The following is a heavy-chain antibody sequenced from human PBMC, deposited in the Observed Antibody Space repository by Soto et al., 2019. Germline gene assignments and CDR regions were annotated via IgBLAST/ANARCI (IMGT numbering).Heavy chain of an antibody. D-gene: IGHD6-13*01. V-gene: IGHV1-18*01. CDR2: ISAYNGNT. CDR3: ARDVSSSSWYKSHYYGMDV. J-gene: IGHJ6*02. CDR1: GYTFTSYG. Sequence: ASVKVSCKASGYTFTSYGISWVRQAPGQGLEWMGWISAYNGNTNYAQKLQGRVTMTTDTSTSTAYMELRSLRSDDTAVYYCARDVSSSSWYKSHYYGMDVWGQGTTVTVSS.